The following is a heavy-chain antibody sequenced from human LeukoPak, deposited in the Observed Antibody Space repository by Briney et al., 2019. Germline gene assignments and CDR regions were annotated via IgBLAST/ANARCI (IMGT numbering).Heavy chain of an antibody. V-gene: IGHV3-23*01. CDR1: GFTFSSYA. D-gene: IGHD3-22*01. CDR2: ISGSGGST. Sequence: GGSLRLSCAASGFTFSSYAMSWVRQAPGKGLEWVSAISGSGGSTYYADSVKGRFTISRDNSKNTLYLQMNSLRAEDTAVYYCAKEAFYYDSSGYFPGGFDYWGQGTLVTVSS. J-gene: IGHJ4*02. CDR3: AKEAFYYDSSGYFPGGFDY.